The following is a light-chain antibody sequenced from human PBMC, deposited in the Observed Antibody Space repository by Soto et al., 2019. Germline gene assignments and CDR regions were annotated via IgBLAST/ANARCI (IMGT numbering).Light chain of an antibody. V-gene: IGLV1-47*02. CDR1: SSNIGSNY. Sequence: QLVLTQPPSASGTPGQRVTISCSGSSSNIGSNYVYWYQQLPGTAPKLLIYSNNQRPSGVPDRFSGSKSGTSASLAISGLRSEDEADNYCAAWDDSLSGRVFGGGTKLTVL. CDR3: AAWDDSLSGRV. CDR2: SNN. J-gene: IGLJ3*02.